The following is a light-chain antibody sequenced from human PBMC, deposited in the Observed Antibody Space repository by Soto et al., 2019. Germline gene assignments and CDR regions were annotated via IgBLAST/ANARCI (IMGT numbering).Light chain of an antibody. CDR2: DAS. CDR1: QSVSSY. CDR3: QQRSIWPPDT. Sequence: EIVLTQSPATLSLSPGEGATLSCRASQSVSSYLAWYQQKPGQAPRLLIYDASNRATGIPARFSGSGSGTDFTLTISSLEPEDFAVYYCQQRSIWPPDTFGQGTKLEIK. J-gene: IGKJ2*01. V-gene: IGKV3-11*01.